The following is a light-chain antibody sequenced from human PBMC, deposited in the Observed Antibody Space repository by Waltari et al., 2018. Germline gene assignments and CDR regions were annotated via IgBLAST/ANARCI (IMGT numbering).Light chain of an antibody. CDR2: DAS. V-gene: IGKV1-33*01. CDR3: QQYDHLPLT. Sequence: DIQMTQSPSSLSASVGDRVTIPCQASQDISNYLNWFQQKPGRAPKLLIFDASTVESGVPSRFSGSGSGTHFTFTIYSLQPEYIATYYCQQYDHLPLTFGGGTKVEIK. J-gene: IGKJ4*01. CDR1: QDISNY.